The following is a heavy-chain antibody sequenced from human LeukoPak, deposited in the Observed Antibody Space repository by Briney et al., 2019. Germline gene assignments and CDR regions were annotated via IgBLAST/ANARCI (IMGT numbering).Heavy chain of an antibody. CDR1: GFTFDDYG. Sequence: GGSLRLSCAASGFTFDDYGMHWVRQAPGKGLEWVSGISWNSGSTGYADSVKGRFTISRDNAKNSLYLQMNSLRVEDTALYYCAKDATYSSGWTDYWGQGTLVTVSS. D-gene: IGHD6-19*01. CDR2: ISWNSGST. V-gene: IGHV3-9*01. CDR3: AKDATYSSGWTDY. J-gene: IGHJ4*02.